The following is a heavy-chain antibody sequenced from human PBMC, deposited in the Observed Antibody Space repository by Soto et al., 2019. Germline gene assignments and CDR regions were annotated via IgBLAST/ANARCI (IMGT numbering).Heavy chain of an antibody. CDR1: GGSFSGYY. V-gene: IGHV4-34*01. CDR3: ARGARKLVYYYYGMDV. CDR2: INHSGST. D-gene: IGHD6-13*01. J-gene: IGHJ6*02. Sequence: SETLSLTCAVYGGSFSGYYWSWIRQPPGKGLEWIGEINHSGSTNYNPSLKSRVTISVDTSKNQFSLKLSSVTAADTVVYYCARGARKLVYYYYGMDVWDQGTTVTVSS.